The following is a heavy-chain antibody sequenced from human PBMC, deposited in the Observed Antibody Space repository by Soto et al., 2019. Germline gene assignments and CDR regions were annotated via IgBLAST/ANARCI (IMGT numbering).Heavy chain of an antibody. D-gene: IGHD3-10*01. CDR1: GFTFSSYG. V-gene: IGHV3-30*03. CDR3: ARFAGAIDY. J-gene: IGHJ4*02. CDR2: ISYDGSNK. Sequence: GGSLRLSCAASGFTFSSYGMHWVRQAPGKGLEWVVVISYDGSNKYYADSVKGRFTISRDNSKNTLYLQMNSLRAEDTAVYYCARFAGAIDYWGRGTLVTVSS.